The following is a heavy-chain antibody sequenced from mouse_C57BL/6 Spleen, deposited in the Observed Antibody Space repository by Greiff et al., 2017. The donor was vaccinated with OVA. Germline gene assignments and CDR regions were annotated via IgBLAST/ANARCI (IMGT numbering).Heavy chain of an antibody. CDR1: GYTFTSYW. CDR3: ARDYYGSSDVGAMDY. J-gene: IGHJ4*01. V-gene: IGHV1-55*01. Sequence: VQLQQPGAELVKPGASVKMSCKASGYTFTSYWITWVKQRPGQGLEWIGDIYPGSGGTNYNEKFKSKATLTVDTSSSTAYMQLSSLTSEDSAVYYCARDYYGSSDVGAMDYWGQGTSVTVSS. CDR2: IYPGSGGT. D-gene: IGHD1-1*01.